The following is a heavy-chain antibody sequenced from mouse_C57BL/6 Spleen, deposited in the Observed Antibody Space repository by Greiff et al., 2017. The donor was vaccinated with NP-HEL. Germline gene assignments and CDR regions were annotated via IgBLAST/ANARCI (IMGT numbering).Heavy chain of an antibody. CDR1: GYTFTDYY. V-gene: IGHV1-76*01. J-gene: IGHJ4*01. CDR3: ERLGYYGSSFPYAMDY. CDR2: IYPGSGNT. D-gene: IGHD1-1*01. Sequence: QVQLQQSGAELVRPGASVKLSCKASGYTFTDYYINWVKQRPGQGLEWIARIYPGSGNTYYNEKFKGKATLTAEKSSSTAYMQLSSLTSEDSAVYFCERLGYYGSSFPYAMDYWGQGTSVTVSS.